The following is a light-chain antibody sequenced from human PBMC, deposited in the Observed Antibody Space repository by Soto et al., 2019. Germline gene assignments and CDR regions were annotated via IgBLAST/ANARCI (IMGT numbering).Light chain of an antibody. CDR2: DVS. CDR1: SIDVGGYEY. V-gene: IGLV2-14*03. J-gene: IGLJ1*01. CDR3: SSYTTSSPLGV. Sequence: QSVLTHPASVSGSPGQSITISWPGTSIDVGGYEYVSWYQQNPGKAPKRIIYDVSDRPSGVSNRFSGSKSGNTASLAISGLQAEDEADYYCSSYTTSSPLGVFGTGTKVTVL.